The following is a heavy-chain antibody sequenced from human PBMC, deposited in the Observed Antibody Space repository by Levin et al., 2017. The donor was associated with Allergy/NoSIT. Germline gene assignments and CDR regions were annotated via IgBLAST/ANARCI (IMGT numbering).Heavy chain of an antibody. CDR3: TRTASGWPPLY. CDR1: GDFTNTHY. Sequence: PSETLSLTCTVSGDFTNTHYWTWIRQPPGKGLEWIGDIHNSGSTNYNPSLKSRVTISVDTSKNQFSLKLNSVTAADTAVYYCTRTASGWPPLYWGQGTLVTVSS. CDR2: IHNSGST. V-gene: IGHV4-59*11. D-gene: IGHD6-19*01. J-gene: IGHJ4*02.